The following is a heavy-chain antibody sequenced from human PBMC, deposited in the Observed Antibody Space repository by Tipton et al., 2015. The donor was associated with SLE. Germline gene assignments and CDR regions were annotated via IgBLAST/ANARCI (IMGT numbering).Heavy chain of an antibody. D-gene: IGHD1-26*01. CDR1: GFTFRIYW. V-gene: IGHV3-7*01. Sequence: SLRLSCAASGFTFRIYWMSWVRQAPGKGLEWVANIKEDGSDKYYVDSVKGRFTISRDNAKNALYLQMNSLRVEDTAVYYCARNSGFDYWGQGTLVTVSS. CDR2: IKEDGSDK. J-gene: IGHJ4*02. CDR3: ARNSGFDY.